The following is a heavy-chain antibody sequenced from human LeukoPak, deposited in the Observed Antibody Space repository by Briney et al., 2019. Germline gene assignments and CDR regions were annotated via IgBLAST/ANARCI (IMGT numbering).Heavy chain of an antibody. CDR3: AKDRADYDFWSGLGN. V-gene: IGHV3-30*18. J-gene: IGHJ4*02. CDR2: ISYDGSNK. CDR1: GFTFSSYA. Sequence: GSLRLSCAASGFTFSSYAMSWVRQVPGKGLEWVAVISYDGSNKYYGDSVKGRFTISRDNSKNTLYLQMNSLRAEDTAVFYCAKDRADYDFWSGLGNWGQGTLVTVSS. D-gene: IGHD3-3*01.